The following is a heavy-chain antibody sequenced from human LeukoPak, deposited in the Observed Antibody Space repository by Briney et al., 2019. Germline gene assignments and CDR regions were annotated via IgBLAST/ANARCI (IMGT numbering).Heavy chain of an antibody. CDR3: AKDRGRWLQTYFDY. V-gene: IGHV3-9*01. D-gene: IGHD5-24*01. CDR1: GFTFDDYA. J-gene: IGHJ4*02. CDR2: ISWNSGSI. Sequence: GRSLRLSCAASGFTFDDYAMHWVRQAPGKGLEWVSGISWNSGSIGYADSAKGRFTISRDNAKNSLYLQMNSLRAEDTALYYCAKDRGRWLQTYFDYWGQGTLVTVSS.